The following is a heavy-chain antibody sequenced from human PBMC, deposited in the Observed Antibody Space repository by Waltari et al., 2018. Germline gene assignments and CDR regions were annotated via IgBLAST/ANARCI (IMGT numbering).Heavy chain of an antibody. D-gene: IGHD1-26*01. CDR3: ARAWISLILGATSAFDI. CDR2: INHSGST. J-gene: IGHJ3*02. Sequence: QVQLQQSGAGLLKPSETLSLTCAVYGGSFSGYYWSWIRRPPGKGLEWIGEINHSGSTNYNPSLKSRVTISVDTSKNQFSRKLSSVTAADTAVYYCARAWISLILGATSAFDIWGQGTMVTVS. CDR1: GGSFSGYY. V-gene: IGHV4-34*01.